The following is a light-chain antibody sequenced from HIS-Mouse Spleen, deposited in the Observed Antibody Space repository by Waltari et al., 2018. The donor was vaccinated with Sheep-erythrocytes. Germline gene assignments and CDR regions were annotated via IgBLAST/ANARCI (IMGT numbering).Light chain of an antibody. CDR1: SSDVGGYNY. V-gene: IGLV2-8*01. CDR3: SSYAGSNNYV. CDR2: EVS. Sequence: QSALTQPPSASGSPVQSVTISCTGTSSDVGGYNYASWCQQHPGKAPKLMIYEVSTRPSGVPARFSGSKSGNTASLTVSGLQAEDEADYYCSSYAGSNNYVFGTGTKVTVL. J-gene: IGLJ1*01.